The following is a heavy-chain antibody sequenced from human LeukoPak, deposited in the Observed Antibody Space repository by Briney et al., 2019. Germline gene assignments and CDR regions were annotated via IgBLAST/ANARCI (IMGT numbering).Heavy chain of an antibody. J-gene: IGHJ4*02. Sequence: GSLILSCAASAFTFNSYRMSWVRQAPGKGLEWVANIKQDGSEKYYVDSVKGRFTISRDNAKNSLYLQMNSLRAEDTAVYYCARARYCSSTNCYKDYWGQGTLVTVSS. CDR1: AFTFNSYR. CDR2: IKQDGSEK. CDR3: ARARYCSSTNCYKDY. V-gene: IGHV3-7*04. D-gene: IGHD2-2*02.